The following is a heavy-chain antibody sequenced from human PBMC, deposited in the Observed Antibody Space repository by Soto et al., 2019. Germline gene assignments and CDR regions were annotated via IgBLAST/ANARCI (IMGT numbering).Heavy chain of an antibody. CDR1: GDSISAYS. J-gene: IGHJ4*02. Sequence: SETLSLTCTVSGDSISAYSWSWVRQPPGKGLEWIGNIHYNGNTKYNPSLKSRVTMSLDTSKNQFSLRLISVTAADTAKYYCARDRVEMATIFDYWGQGTLVTVSS. CDR3: ARDRVEMATIFDY. D-gene: IGHD5-12*01. V-gene: IGHV4-59*01. CDR2: IHYNGNT.